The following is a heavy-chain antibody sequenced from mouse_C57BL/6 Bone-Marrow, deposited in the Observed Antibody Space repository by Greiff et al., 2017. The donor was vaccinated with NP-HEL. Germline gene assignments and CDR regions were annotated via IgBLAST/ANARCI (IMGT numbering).Heavy chain of an antibody. V-gene: IGHV1-82*01. Sequence: QVQLKQSGPELVKPGASVKISCKASGYAFSSSWMNWVKQRPGKGLEWIGRIYPGDGDTNYNGKFKGKATLTADKSSSTAYMQLSSLTSEDSAVYFCARYDYEYYYAMDYWGQGTSVTVSS. D-gene: IGHD2-4*01. CDR2: IYPGDGDT. CDR1: GYAFSSSW. CDR3: ARYDYEYYYAMDY. J-gene: IGHJ4*01.